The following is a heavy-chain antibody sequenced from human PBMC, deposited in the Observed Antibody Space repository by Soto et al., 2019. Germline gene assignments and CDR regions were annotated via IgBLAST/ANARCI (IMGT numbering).Heavy chain of an antibody. CDR2: ISAYNGNT. CDR1: GYTFTSYG. V-gene: IGHV1-18*01. Sequence: QVQLVQSGAEVKKPGASVKVSCKASGYTFTSYGISWVRQAPGQGLEWMGWISAYNGNTNYAQKLQGRVTMTTDTSTSTAYMDLRSLRSDDTAVYYCARHRLYYDFWSGYFPGEYYFDYWGQGTLVTVSS. D-gene: IGHD3-3*01. J-gene: IGHJ4*02. CDR3: ARHRLYYDFWSGYFPGEYYFDY.